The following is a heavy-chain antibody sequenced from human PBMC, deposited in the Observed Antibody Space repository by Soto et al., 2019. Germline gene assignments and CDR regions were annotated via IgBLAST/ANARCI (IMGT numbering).Heavy chain of an antibody. Sequence: GGSLRLSCAASGFTFSSYSMNWVRQAPGKGLEWVSSISSSSSYIYYADSVKGRFTISRDNAKNSLYLQMNSLRAEDTAVYYCARDRRTTVTWADAFDIWGQGTMVTVSS. D-gene: IGHD4-17*01. CDR1: GFTFSSYS. CDR3: ARDRRTTVTWADAFDI. J-gene: IGHJ3*02. CDR2: ISSSSSYI. V-gene: IGHV3-21*01.